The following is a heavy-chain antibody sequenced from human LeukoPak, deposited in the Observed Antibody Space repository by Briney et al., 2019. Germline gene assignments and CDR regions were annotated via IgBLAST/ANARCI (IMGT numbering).Heavy chain of an antibody. CDR3: ASLIGASRGNYMNI. CDR2: INEDGSEK. Sequence: GGSLRLSCAASGFTFNSYSMNWFRQAPGKGLERVANINEDGSEKSYVDSVKGRFTISRDNAKNSLYLQMNSLRVEDTAVYYCASLIGASRGNYMNIRGKRTTDTVSS. D-gene: IGHD6-13*01. V-gene: IGHV3-7*01. J-gene: IGHJ6*03. CDR1: GFTFNSYS.